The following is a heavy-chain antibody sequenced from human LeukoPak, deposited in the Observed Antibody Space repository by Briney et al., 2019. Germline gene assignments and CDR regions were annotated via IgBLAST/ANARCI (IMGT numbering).Heavy chain of an antibody. V-gene: IGHV3-23*01. CDR1: GFVLSNYA. J-gene: IGHJ4*02. D-gene: IGHD6-13*01. CDR2: IGASGSRT. Sequence: PGGSLRLSCAASGFVLSNYAMSWVRQAPGKGLEWVSTIGASGSRTYYTDSVKGRFSISRDNSRNTMYLQMNSLRAEDTAIYYCAKHPQGAAGAHFDYWGQGTLVTVSS. CDR3: AKHPQGAAGAHFDY.